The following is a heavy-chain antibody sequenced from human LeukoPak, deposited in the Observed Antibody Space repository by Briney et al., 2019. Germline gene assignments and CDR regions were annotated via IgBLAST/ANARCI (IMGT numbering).Heavy chain of an antibody. CDR3: ARGAGPRGVAATLNWFDP. V-gene: IGHV1-8*01. CDR1: GYIFPSYD. Sequence: ASVKVSCKACGYIFPSYDINWVRQATGQGLEWMGWMNPNSCNKGYAQKFQGRVTMTRDTSISTAYMELSSLRSEDTAVYYCARGAGPRGVAATLNWFDPWGQGTLVTVSS. J-gene: IGHJ5*02. CDR2: MNPNSCNK. D-gene: IGHD2-15*01.